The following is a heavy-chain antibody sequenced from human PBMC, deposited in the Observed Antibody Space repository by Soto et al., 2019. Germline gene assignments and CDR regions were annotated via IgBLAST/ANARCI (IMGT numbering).Heavy chain of an antibody. CDR1: SGSISSSNW. CDR3: ARLGQDRTIFGVVIIGGYYMDV. Sequence: SETLSLTCAVSSGSISSSNWWSWVRQPPGKGLEWIGEIYHSGSTNYNPSLKSRVTISVDKSKNQFSLKLSSVTAADTAVYYCARLGQDRTIFGVVIIGGYYMDVWGKGTTVTVSS. V-gene: IGHV4-4*02. D-gene: IGHD3-3*01. J-gene: IGHJ6*03. CDR2: IYHSGST.